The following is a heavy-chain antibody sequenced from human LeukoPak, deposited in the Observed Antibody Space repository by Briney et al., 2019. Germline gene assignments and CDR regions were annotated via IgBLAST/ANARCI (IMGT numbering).Heavy chain of an antibody. CDR3: AKVGGIAVATYYYMDV. CDR1: GFTFRSYD. V-gene: IGHV3-30*02. J-gene: IGHJ6*03. CDR2: IRFDGSNK. D-gene: IGHD6-19*01. Sequence: GASLRISCAASGFTFRSYDMHWVRQAPGTGLEWVAFIRFDGSNKYYADPVKGRFTISRDNSKNTLHLQMNSLRAEDTAVYYCAKVGGIAVATYYYMDVWGKGTTVTVSS.